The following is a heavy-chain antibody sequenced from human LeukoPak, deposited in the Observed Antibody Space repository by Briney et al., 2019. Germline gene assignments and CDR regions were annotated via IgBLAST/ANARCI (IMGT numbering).Heavy chain of an antibody. J-gene: IGHJ4*02. CDR2: IYSGGST. D-gene: IGHD3-10*01. CDR3: ARGTYYGSGSYYNPLDY. CDR1: GFTASSNY. Sequence: PGGSLRLSCAASGFTASSNYMSWVRQAPGKGLEWVSVIYSGGSTYYADSVKGRFTISRDNSKNTLYLQMNSLRAEDTAVYYCARGTYYGSGSYYNPLDYWGQGTLVTVSS. V-gene: IGHV3-53*01.